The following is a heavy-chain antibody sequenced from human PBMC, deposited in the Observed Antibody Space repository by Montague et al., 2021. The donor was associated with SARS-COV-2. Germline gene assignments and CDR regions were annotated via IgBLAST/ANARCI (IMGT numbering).Heavy chain of an antibody. CDR2: IFRGGAT. D-gene: IGHD3-10*01. Sequence: SETLSLTCTVSGDSISDYCWSWIRQPPGMGLEWIGYIFRGGATNYNPPLKSRVIISLDTSKSQFSLWLSSVTAADTAIYYCARTSRGSRYFYGVDVWGQGTTVTVSS. CDR3: ARTSRGSRYFYGVDV. V-gene: IGHV4-59*01. J-gene: IGHJ6*02. CDR1: GDSISDYC.